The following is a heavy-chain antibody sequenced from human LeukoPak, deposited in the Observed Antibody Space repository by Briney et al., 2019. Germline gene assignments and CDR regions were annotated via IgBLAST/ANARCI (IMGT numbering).Heavy chain of an antibody. CDR1: GGSISSGDYY. Sequence: SQTLSLTCTVSGGSISSGDYYWSWIRQPPGKGLEWIGYICYSGSTYYNPSLKSRVTISVDTSKNQFSLKLSSVTAADTAVYYCARVFLRITMIVVVYYFDYWGQGTLVTVSS. V-gene: IGHV4-30-4*08. D-gene: IGHD3-22*01. J-gene: IGHJ4*02. CDR2: ICYSGST. CDR3: ARVFLRITMIVVVYYFDY.